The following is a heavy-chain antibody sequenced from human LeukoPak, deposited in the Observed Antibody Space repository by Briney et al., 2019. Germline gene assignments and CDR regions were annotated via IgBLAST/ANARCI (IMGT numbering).Heavy chain of an antibody. Sequence: SETLSLTCAVYGGSFSGYYWSWIRQPPGKGLEWIGYIYYSGSTNYNPSLKSRVTISVDTSKNQFSLKLSSVTAADTAVYYCARAAEGYYFDYWGQGTLVTVSS. CDR2: IYYSGST. J-gene: IGHJ4*02. D-gene: IGHD6-19*01. CDR1: GGSFSGYY. V-gene: IGHV4-59*01. CDR3: ARAAEGYYFDY.